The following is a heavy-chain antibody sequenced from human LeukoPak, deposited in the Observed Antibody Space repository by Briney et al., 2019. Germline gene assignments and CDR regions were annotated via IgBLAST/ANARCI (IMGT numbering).Heavy chain of an antibody. Sequence: ASVKVSCKASGYTFTGYYMHWVRQAPGQGLEWMGWINPNSGGTNYAQKFQGRVTMTRDTSISTAYMELSRLRSDDTAVYYCARDSGSYYGSALDIWGQGTMVTVSS. J-gene: IGHJ3*02. D-gene: IGHD1-26*01. CDR1: GYTFTGYY. CDR2: INPNSGGT. CDR3: ARDSGSYYGSALDI. V-gene: IGHV1-2*02.